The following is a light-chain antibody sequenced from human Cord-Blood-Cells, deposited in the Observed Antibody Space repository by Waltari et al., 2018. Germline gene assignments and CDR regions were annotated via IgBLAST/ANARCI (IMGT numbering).Light chain of an antibody. Sequence: DIQMTQSPSSLSASVGDRVTITCRASQGISNSLAWYQQKPGKAPKHLLYAASRLESGVPSRFSGSGSGTDYTLTISSLQPEDFATYYCQQYYSTPLYTFGQGTKLEIK. CDR3: QQYYSTPLYT. CDR1: QGISNS. V-gene: IGKV1-NL1*01. J-gene: IGKJ2*01. CDR2: AAS.